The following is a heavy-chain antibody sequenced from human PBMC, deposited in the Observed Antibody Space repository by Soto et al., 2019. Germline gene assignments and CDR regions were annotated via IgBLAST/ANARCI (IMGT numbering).Heavy chain of an antibody. CDR2: ISSSSSYI. D-gene: IGHD6-13*01. CDR3: AREGIAAADRAFDI. J-gene: IGHJ3*02. CDR1: GFTFSDYY. V-gene: IGHV3-11*06. Sequence: GESLKISCAASGFTFSDYYMSWIRQAPGKGLEWVSYISSSSSYIYYADSVKGRFTISRDNAKNSLYLQMSSLRAEDTAVYYCAREGIAAADRAFDIWGQGTMVTVSS.